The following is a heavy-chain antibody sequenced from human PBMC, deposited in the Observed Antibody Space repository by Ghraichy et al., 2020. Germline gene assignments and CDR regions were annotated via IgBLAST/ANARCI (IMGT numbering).Heavy chain of an antibody. Sequence: GESMNISCKGSGYSFTSYWIGWVRQMPGKDLEWMGIIYPGDSDTRYSLSFQGQVTISADKSISTAYLQWSSLKASDTAMYYCARRLDYGDYVDYWGQGTLVTVSS. CDR3: ARRLDYGDYVDY. CDR1: GYSFTSYW. J-gene: IGHJ4*02. CDR2: IYPGDSDT. D-gene: IGHD4-17*01. V-gene: IGHV5-51*01.